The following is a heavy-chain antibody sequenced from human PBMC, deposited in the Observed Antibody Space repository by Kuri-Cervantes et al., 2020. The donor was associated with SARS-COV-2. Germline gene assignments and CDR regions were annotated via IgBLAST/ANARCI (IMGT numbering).Heavy chain of an antibody. CDR3: ARAIISDFDVVTLNWVPRAYGMDV. J-gene: IGHJ6*02. V-gene: IGHV3-30*01. D-gene: IGHD3-9*01. CDR2: ISYDGNNK. CDR1: GFTFGSYA. Sequence: SLKISSAAAGFTFGSYAMHWVRQAPGKGLERVVVISYDGNNKYYAESVKGRFTISRDNSKNTLYLEMNSLRAEDTAVYYCARAIISDFDVVTLNWVPRAYGMDVWGQGTTVTVSS.